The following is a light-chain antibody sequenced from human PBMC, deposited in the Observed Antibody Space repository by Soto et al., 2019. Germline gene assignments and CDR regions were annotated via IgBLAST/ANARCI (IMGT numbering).Light chain of an antibody. V-gene: IGLV1-44*01. CDR2: SNN. CDR3: AAWDDSLNGLYV. J-gene: IGLJ1*01. Sequence: QSVLTQPPSASGTPGQRVTISCSGSSSNIGSNTVNWYQQLRGTAPKLLIYSNNQRPSGVPDRFSGPKSGTSDSLAISGLQSEDEVEYYCAAWDDSLNGLYVFGTGTKLTVL. CDR1: SSNIGSNT.